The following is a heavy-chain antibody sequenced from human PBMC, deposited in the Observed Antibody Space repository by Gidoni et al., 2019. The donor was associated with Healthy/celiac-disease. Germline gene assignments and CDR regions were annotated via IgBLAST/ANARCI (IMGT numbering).Heavy chain of an antibody. V-gene: IGHV3-30-3*01. CDR2: ISYDGRNK. CDR3: ARSYYDFWSGYFGGYYYYGMDV. Sequence: QVQLVESGGGVVQPGRSLRLSWAASGFTFSSYAMTWVCQDPGKGLEWVAGISYDGRNKYYADSVKGRFTISRDNSKNTLYLQMNSLRAEDTDVYYCARSYYDFWSGYFGGYYYYGMDVWGQGTTVTVSS. J-gene: IGHJ6*02. D-gene: IGHD3-3*01. CDR1: GFTFSSYA.